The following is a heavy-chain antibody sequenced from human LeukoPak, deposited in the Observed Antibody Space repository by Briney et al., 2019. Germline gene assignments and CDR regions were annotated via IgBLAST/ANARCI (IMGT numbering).Heavy chain of an antibody. CDR1: GDSISSGAYS. D-gene: IGHD3-10*01. Sequence: SETLSLTCVVSGDSISSGAYSWSWIRQPPGKGPEWIGYIFHSGSTFYNPSLKSRVAISVDSSKNQFSLRLSSVTAADTAVYYCARELWLASAPGSWLDPWGPGTLVTVSS. J-gene: IGHJ5*02. CDR3: ARELWLASAPGSWLDP. CDR2: IFHSGST. V-gene: IGHV4-30-2*01.